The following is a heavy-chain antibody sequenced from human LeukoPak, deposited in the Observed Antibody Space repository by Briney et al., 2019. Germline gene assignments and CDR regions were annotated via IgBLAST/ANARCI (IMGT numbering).Heavy chain of an antibody. V-gene: IGHV3-74*01. CDR3: ATPNNIDAFDM. CDR2: INTDGSST. CDR1: GFTFSSYW. J-gene: IGHJ3*02. Sequence: PGGSLRLSCAASGFTFSSYWMHWVRQAPGKGLVWVSRINTDGSSTSYADSVKGRFTISRDNAKNTLYLQMNSLRAEDTAVYYCATPNNIDAFDMWGQGTMVTVSS. D-gene: IGHD1-14*01.